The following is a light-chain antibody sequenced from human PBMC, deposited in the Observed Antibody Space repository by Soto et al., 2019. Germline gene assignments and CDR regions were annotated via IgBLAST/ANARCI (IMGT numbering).Light chain of an antibody. Sequence: EIVLTQSPGTLSLSPGEGATLSCRASQSVSSIYLAWYQQKLGQAPRLLVYGASSRATGISDRFSGSGSGTDFTLTISRLEPEDFAVYYCQQYGTSPVAFGQGTKVEIK. CDR2: GAS. J-gene: IGKJ1*01. CDR3: QQYGTSPVA. V-gene: IGKV3-20*01. CDR1: QSVSSIY.